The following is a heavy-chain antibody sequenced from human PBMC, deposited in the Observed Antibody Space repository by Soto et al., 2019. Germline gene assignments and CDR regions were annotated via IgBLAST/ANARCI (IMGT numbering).Heavy chain of an antibody. CDR2: IYYSGTT. CDR1: GGSISGYY. Sequence: QVQLQESGPGLVKPSETLSLTCTVSGGSISGYYWSWIRQPPGKGLEWIGYIYYSGTTNYDPSLKSRVTMSVDTYKNQFSLKLSSVTAADTDVYYCARLTGGTYLSFYYYIGVWGKGTTVTVSS. CDR3: ARLTGGTYLSFYYYIGV. J-gene: IGHJ6*03. D-gene: IGHD2-8*02. V-gene: IGHV4-59*01.